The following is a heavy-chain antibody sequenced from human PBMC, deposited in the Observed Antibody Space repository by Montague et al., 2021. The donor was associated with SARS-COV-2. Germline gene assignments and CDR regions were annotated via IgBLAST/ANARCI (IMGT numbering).Heavy chain of an antibody. CDR1: GGSISSGSYY. CDR3: ARAHSGSWAHLDN. Sequence: TLSLTCTVSGGSISSGSYYWSWIRQPAGKGLEWIGRIYTSGTTDYXXXLKSRVTISVDTSKNQFSLKLTSVTAADRAVYYCARAHSGSWAHLDNWGQGSLVTVSS. CDR2: IYTSGTT. V-gene: IGHV4-61*02. J-gene: IGHJ4*02. D-gene: IGHD5-12*01.